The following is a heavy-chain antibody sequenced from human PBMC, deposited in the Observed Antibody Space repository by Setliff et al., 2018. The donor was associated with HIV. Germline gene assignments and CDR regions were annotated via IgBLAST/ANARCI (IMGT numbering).Heavy chain of an antibody. J-gene: IGHJ6*02. CDR3: ARDSGYSYGVKGGMDV. CDR1: GGTFKSYA. CDR2: IVPMFDSS. V-gene: IGHV1-69*13. Sequence: VKVSCKASGGTFKSYAISWVRQAPGQGLEWMGGIVPMFDSSNYAQKFQGRVTFTAAESTSTFYMDLSSLRSEDSAVYYCARDSGYSYGVKGGMDVWGQGTTVTVSS. D-gene: IGHD5-18*01.